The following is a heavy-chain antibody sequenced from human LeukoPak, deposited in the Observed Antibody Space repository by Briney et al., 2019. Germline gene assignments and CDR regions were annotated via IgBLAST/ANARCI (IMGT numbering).Heavy chain of an antibody. CDR2: FDPEDGET. CDR1: GYTLTKLS. D-gene: IGHD6-13*01. Sequence: GASVKVSCKVSGYTLTKLSMHWVRQAPGKGLEWMGGFDPEDGETIYAQKFQGRVTMTEDTSTDTAYMELSSLRSEDTAVYYCATVGPYSSSWWSFDYWGQGTLVTVSS. CDR3: ATVGPYSSSWWSFDY. V-gene: IGHV1-24*01. J-gene: IGHJ4*02.